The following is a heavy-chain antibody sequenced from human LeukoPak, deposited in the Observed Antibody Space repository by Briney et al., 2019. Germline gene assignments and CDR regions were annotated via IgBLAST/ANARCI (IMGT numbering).Heavy chain of an antibody. CDR3: ARGGQDDILTGYYIGLTLDY. CDR2: ISSSGSTI. CDR1: GFTFSDYY. D-gene: IGHD3-9*01. V-gene: IGHV3-11*04. Sequence: GGSLRLSCAPSGFTFSDYYMSWIRQAPGKGLEWVSYISSSGSTIYYADSVKGRFTISRDNAKNSLYLQMDSLRAEDTAVYYCARGGQDDILTGYYIGLTLDYWGQGTLVTVSS. J-gene: IGHJ4*02.